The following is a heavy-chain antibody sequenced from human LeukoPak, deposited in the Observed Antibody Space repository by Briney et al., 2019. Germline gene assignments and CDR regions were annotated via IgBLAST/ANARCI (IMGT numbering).Heavy chain of an antibody. D-gene: IGHD3-10*01. V-gene: IGHV1-46*01. Sequence: APVKVSCKASGYTFTNYYMHWARQAPGQGLEWMGIINPSGGSTTYAQKFQGRVTMTRDTSTSTVYMELSSLRFEDTAVYFCARTRMVRGVPYDYWGQGTLVTVSS. CDR1: GYTFTNYY. J-gene: IGHJ4*02. CDR2: INPSGGST. CDR3: ARTRMVRGVPYDY.